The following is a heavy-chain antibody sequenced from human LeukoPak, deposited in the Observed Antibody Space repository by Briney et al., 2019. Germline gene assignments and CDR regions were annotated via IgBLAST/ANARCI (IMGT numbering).Heavy chain of an antibody. CDR3: ARDYFSYGSGSYFEY. D-gene: IGHD3-10*01. Sequence: GGSLRLSCAASAVTFTSYAMTWVRQAPGKGLEWVSGISGSGVNTNYADSVKGRFTISRDNSKSTLYLQMNSLRAEDTAVYYCARDYFSYGSGSYFEYWGQGTLVTVSS. V-gene: IGHV3-23*01. J-gene: IGHJ4*02. CDR1: AVTFTSYA. CDR2: ISGSGVNT.